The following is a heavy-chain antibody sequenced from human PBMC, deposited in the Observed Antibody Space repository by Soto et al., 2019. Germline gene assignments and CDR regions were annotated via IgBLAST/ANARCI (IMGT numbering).Heavy chain of an antibody. J-gene: IGHJ6*02. CDR2: IIPIFGTA. V-gene: IGHV1-69*13. CDR3: ARDRRIVVVPAAVIDYYGMDV. CDR1: GGTFSSYT. Sequence: GASVKVSCKASGGTFSSYTISWVRQAPGQGLEWMGGIIPIFGTANYAQKFQGRVTITADESTSTAYMELSSLRSEDTAVYYCARDRRIVVVPAAVIDYYGMDVWGQGTTVTVSS. D-gene: IGHD2-2*01.